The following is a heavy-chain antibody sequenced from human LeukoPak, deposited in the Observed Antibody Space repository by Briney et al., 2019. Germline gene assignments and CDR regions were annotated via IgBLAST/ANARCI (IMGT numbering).Heavy chain of an antibody. V-gene: IGHV4-34*10. Sequence: PSETLSLTCGVSGGSFRGYFWSWIRQPPGKGLEWIGEINHGGGSNFNPSLKSRVTMSLGTSDNQFFLNLTSVTAADTAMYFCARWRGRGWFDPWGQGTLVTVSS. CDR2: INHGGGS. J-gene: IGHJ5*02. CDR3: ARWRGRGWFDP. CDR1: GGSFRGYF.